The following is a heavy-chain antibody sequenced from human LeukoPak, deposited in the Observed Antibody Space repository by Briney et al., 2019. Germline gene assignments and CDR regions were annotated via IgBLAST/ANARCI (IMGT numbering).Heavy chain of an antibody. CDR3: ARDYGARSYGDY. D-gene: IGHD3-10*01. CDR1: GYSFTSSG. CDR2: ISAYNGNT. Sequence: GASVKVSCKASGYSFTSSGISWVRQAPGQGLEWMGWISAYNGNTNYAQKLQGRVTMTTDTSTSTGYMELRSLRSDDTAVYYCARDYGARSYGDYWGQGTLVTVSS. V-gene: IGHV1-18*01. J-gene: IGHJ4*02.